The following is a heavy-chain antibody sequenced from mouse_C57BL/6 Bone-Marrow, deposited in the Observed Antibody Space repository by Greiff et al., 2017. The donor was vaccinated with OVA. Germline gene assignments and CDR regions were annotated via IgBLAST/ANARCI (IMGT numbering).Heavy chain of an antibody. Sequence: QVQLKQSGAELVRPGTSVKMSCKASGYTFTNYWLGWAKQRPGHGLEWIGDIYPGGGYTNYNEQFKGKATLTADKSSSTAYMQFSSLTSEDSAIYYCARDYGWYFDVWGTGTTVTVSS. J-gene: IGHJ1*03. CDR2: IYPGGGYT. CDR3: ARDYGWYFDV. CDR1: GYTFTNYW. D-gene: IGHD1-1*01. V-gene: IGHV1-63*01.